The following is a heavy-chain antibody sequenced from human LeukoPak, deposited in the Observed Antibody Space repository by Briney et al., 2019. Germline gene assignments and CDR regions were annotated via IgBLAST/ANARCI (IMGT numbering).Heavy chain of an antibody. CDR1: GSTFSSHW. CDR2: IKQDGSEK. CDR3: AKRWLQLQLDYFDY. V-gene: IGHV3-7*01. J-gene: IGHJ4*02. D-gene: IGHD5-24*01. Sequence: GGSLRLSCAASGSTFSSHWMSWVRQAPGKGLEWVANIKQDGSEKYYVDSVKGRFTISRDNAKNSLYLQMNSLRAEDTAVYYCAKRWLQLQLDYFDYWGQGTLVTVSS.